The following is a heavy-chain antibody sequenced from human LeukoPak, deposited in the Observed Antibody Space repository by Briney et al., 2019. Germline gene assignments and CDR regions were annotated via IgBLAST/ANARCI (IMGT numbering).Heavy chain of an antibody. CDR2: IHSSGST. CDR1: GGSINTYH. V-gene: IGHV4-4*07. Sequence: SETLSLTCSVSGGSINTYHWSCIRQPAGKGLEWIGRIHSSGSTHYNPSLKSRVTMSLDTSKNQFSLKLTSVTAADTAVYYCARDNDFFDYWGQGTLVTVSS. J-gene: IGHJ4*02. CDR3: ARDNDFFDY.